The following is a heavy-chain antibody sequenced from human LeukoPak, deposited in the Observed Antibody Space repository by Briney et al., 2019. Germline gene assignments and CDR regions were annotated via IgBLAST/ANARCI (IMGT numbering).Heavy chain of an antibody. J-gene: IGHJ4*02. CDR1: GLTFSSYG. Sequence: PGRSLRLSCAASGLTFSSYGMHWVRQAPGKGLEWVAVIWYDGSNKYYADSVKGRFTISRDNSKNTLYLQMNSLRAEDTAVYYCARDELPVDTAMALDYWGQGTLVTVSS. CDR3: ARDELPVDTAMALDY. CDR2: IWYDGSNK. V-gene: IGHV3-33*01. D-gene: IGHD5-18*01.